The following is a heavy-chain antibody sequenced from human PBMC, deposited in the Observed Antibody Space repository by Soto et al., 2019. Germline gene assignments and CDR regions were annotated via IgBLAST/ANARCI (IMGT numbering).Heavy chain of an antibody. V-gene: IGHV3-23*01. J-gene: IGHJ4*02. Sequence: EVQLLESGGGLEQPGGSLRLSCAASGFTFSDYALSWVRQAPGKGLERVSTISASGASTYYADTVKGRFTISRDNSKNTLYLQMNRLRAADTSRYYCAKEIRGSFFPPLLHYWAQGTLVTVSS. CDR2: ISASGAST. CDR1: GFTFSDYA. CDR3: AKEIRGSFFPPLLHY. D-gene: IGHD1-26*01.